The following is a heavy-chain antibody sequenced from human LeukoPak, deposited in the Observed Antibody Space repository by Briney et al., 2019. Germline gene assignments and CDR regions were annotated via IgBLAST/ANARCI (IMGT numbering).Heavy chain of an antibody. Sequence: PSETLSLTCAVSGGSISSDGYSWSWIRQPPGKGLEWIGYIYYSVNTYYSPSLKSRVTISVDTSKNQFSLKLSSVTAADTAVYYCARDGGVAPHNWFDPWGQGTLVTVSS. D-gene: IGHD2-8*02. V-gene: IGHV4-30-4*07. CDR1: GGSISSDGYS. CDR3: ARDGGVAPHNWFDP. J-gene: IGHJ5*02. CDR2: IYYSVNT.